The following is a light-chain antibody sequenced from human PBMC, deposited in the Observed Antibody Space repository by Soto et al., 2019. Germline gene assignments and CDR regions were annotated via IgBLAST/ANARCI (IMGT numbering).Light chain of an antibody. V-gene: IGKV3D-7*01. J-gene: IGKJ2*01. CDR2: GAS. CDR1: QSVSSSY. CDR3: QQDYNLPYT. Sequence: PGERATLSCRASQSVSSSYLSWYQQKPGQAPRLLIYGASTRATGIPARFSGSGSGTDFTLTISSLQPEDFAVYYCQQDYNLPYTFGQGTKLEIK.